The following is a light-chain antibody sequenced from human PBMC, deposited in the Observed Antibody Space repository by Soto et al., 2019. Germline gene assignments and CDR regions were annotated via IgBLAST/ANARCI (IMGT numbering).Light chain of an antibody. Sequence: EIVLTQSPGTLSLSPGERATLSCRVSQSISSSYLTWYQHKPGQAPRLLIYGASSRATGIPDRFSGSGSGTDFTLTISRLEPEDFAVYYCQQYGSSSYTFGQGTQLEIK. CDR1: QSISSSY. CDR3: QQYGSSSYT. CDR2: GAS. V-gene: IGKV3-20*01. J-gene: IGKJ2*01.